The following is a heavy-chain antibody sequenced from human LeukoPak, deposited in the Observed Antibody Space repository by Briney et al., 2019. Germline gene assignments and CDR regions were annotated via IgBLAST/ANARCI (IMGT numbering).Heavy chain of an antibody. D-gene: IGHD2-15*01. J-gene: IGHJ6*02. V-gene: IGHV1-3*01. CDR2: INPGNGDT. Sequence: ASVTVSCTGSGYTFTNYAVHWVRQAPGQRLEWLGWINPGNGDTKYSQNFQGRVTVTSDTSAATAYVELNSLTSEDTAVYYCARERWHCRVNCYSVYYYALDVWGQGTTVTVSS. CDR1: GYTFTNYA. CDR3: ARERWHCRVNCYSVYYYALDV.